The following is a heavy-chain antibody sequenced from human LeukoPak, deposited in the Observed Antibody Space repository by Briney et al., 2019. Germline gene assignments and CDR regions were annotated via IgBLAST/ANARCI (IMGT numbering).Heavy chain of an antibody. J-gene: IGHJ4*02. CDR1: GFTFSSYW. CDR3: GSESVVVSFDY. V-gene: IGHV3-74*01. D-gene: IGHD2-15*01. CDR2: INSDGSST. Sequence: GGSLRLSCAASGFTFSSYWMHWVRQAPGKGLVWVSRINSDGSSTSYADSVKGRFTISRDSAKNTLYLQLNSRRAEDTAVYYCGSESVVVSFDYGGEGTLVTLSS.